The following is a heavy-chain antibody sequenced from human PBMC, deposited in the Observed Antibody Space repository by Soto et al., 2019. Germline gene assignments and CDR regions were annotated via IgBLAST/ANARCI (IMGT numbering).Heavy chain of an antibody. J-gene: IGHJ3*02. V-gene: IGHV4-59*08. CDR1: GGSISSYY. D-gene: IGHD2-15*01. Sequence: QVQLQESGPGLVKPSETLSLTCTVSGGSISSYYWSWIRQPPGKGLEWIGYIYYSGSTNYNPSLKSRVTISVDTSKNQFPLKLSSVTAADTAVYYCARLTRSIVVVVAATGFDAFDIWGQGTMVTVSS. CDR3: ARLTRSIVVVVAATGFDAFDI. CDR2: IYYSGST.